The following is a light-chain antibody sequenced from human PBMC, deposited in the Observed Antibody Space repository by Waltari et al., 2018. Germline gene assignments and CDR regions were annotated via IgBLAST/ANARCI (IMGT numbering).Light chain of an antibody. CDR3: LQSYNLPPT. CDR1: QSVSRY. J-gene: IGKJ2*01. CDR2: AAS. V-gene: IGKV1-39*01. Sequence: DIQMTQSPSSLSASVADKVTITCRASQSVSRYLNWYQQRPGRAPRLLIHAASRLYNGVPSRFSGGGSGTDFSLTINGLEPEDSAIYYCLQSYNLPPTFGQGAKLEI.